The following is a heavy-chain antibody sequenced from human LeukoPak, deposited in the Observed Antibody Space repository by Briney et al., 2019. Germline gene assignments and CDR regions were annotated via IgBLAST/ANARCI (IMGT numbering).Heavy chain of an antibody. CDR1: GFTFGNYG. V-gene: IGHV3-20*04. J-gene: IGHJ4*02. Sequence: PGGSLRLSCAASGFTFGNYGMSWVRQAPGKGLEWVSGINWNGGSTGYADSVEGRFTISRDNAKNSQYLQMNSLRVEDTALYYCARKLWFGEPCCYFDYWGQGTLVTVSS. CDR2: INWNGGST. D-gene: IGHD3-10*01. CDR3: ARKLWFGEPCCYFDY.